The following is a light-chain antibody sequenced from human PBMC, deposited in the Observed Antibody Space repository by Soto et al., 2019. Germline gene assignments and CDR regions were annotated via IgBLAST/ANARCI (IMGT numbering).Light chain of an antibody. V-gene: IGKV1-27*01. CDR3: QKYSSVPV. J-gene: IGKJ3*01. Sequence: DIQMTQSPTSLSASVGDRVTITCRASQGIRNFVAWYQQKPGQAPRLLIYAASNLQSGFPSRFSGSGSGTDFTLTSNSLQPEDVATYYCQKYSSVPVFGPGTKVEIE. CDR1: QGIRNF. CDR2: AAS.